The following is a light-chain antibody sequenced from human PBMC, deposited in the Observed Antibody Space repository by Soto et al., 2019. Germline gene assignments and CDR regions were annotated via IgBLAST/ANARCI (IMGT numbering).Light chain of an antibody. CDR1: QSVSGSY. CDR2: DAS. V-gene: IGKV3-20*01. J-gene: IGKJ1*01. CDR3: QQYNNWPPWT. Sequence: ENVLTPSPGTLSLSPGARATFSCRASQSVSGSYLAWYQQKPGQAPRLLIYDASNRATGIPARFSGSGSGTDFTLTISSLQSEDFAVYYCQQYNNWPPWTFGQGTKVDIK.